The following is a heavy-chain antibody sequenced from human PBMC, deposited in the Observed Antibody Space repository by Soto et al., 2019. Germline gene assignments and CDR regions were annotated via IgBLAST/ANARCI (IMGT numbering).Heavy chain of an antibody. CDR2: ISAYNGNT. CDR3: ARDTALDFWSGPAMDV. Sequence: QVQLVQSGAEVKKPGASVKVSCKASGYTFTSYGISWVRQAPGQGLEWMGWISAYNGNTNYAQKLQGRVTMTTDTSTSTAYMELRSRRSDDTAVYYCARDTALDFWSGPAMDVWGQGTTVTVSS. V-gene: IGHV1-18*01. CDR1: GYTFTSYG. D-gene: IGHD3-3*01. J-gene: IGHJ6*02.